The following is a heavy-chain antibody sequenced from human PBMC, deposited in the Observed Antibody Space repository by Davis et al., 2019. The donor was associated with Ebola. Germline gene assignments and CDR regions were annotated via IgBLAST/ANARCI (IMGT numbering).Heavy chain of an antibody. D-gene: IGHD1-26*01. J-gene: IGHJ5*02. Sequence: GGSLRLSCVASGFTFSRYDMHWVRQATGKGLEWVSGIGTAGDTYYPGSVKGRFTISRENAKNSLYLQMNSLRAGDTAVYYCARSGIVGAAVRGWFDPWGQGTLVTVSS. CDR2: IGTAGDT. V-gene: IGHV3-13*01. CDR3: ARSGIVGAAVRGWFDP. CDR1: GFTFSRYD.